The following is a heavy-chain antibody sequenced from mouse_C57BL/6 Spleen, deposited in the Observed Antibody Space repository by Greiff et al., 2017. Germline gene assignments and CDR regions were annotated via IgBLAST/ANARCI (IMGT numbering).Heavy chain of an antibody. V-gene: IGHV1-61*01. CDR1: GYTFTSYW. CDR3: ARFPYGSSYYWYFDV. CDR2: IYPSDSET. Sequence: QVQLQQPGAELVRPGSSVKLSCKASGYTFTSYWMEWVKQRPGQGLEWIGNIYPSDSETHYNQKFKDKATLTVEKSSRTAYMKLSSLTSEDSAVYYCARFPYGSSYYWYFDVWGTGTTVTVSS. J-gene: IGHJ1*03. D-gene: IGHD1-1*01.